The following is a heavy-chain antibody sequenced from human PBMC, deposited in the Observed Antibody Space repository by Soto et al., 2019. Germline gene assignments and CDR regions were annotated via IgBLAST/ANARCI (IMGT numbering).Heavy chain of an antibody. V-gene: IGHV1-3*01. Sequence: QVQLVQSGAEVKKPGASVKVSCKASGYTFTSYAMHWVRQAPGQRLEWMGWINAGNGNTKYSQKFQGRVTITRDTSASPAYMELSSLRSEDTAVYYCARDQGYFDWLLRYWGQGTLVTVSS. CDR2: INAGNGNT. CDR1: GYTFTSYA. CDR3: ARDQGYFDWLLRY. D-gene: IGHD3-9*01. J-gene: IGHJ4*02.